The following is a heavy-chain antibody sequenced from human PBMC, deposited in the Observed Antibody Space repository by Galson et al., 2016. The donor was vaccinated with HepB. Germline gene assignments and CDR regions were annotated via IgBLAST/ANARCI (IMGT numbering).Heavy chain of an antibody. CDR1: GFIFSNYG. CDR2: ISYDGSDK. CDR3: AKHQRITVFRFDP. V-gene: IGHV3-30*18. J-gene: IGHJ5*02. D-gene: IGHD3-3*01. Sequence: SLRLSCAASGFIFSNYGMHWVRQAPGKGLEWVTVISYDGSDKYYANSVKGRFTISRDNSKNTLHRQMNSLIAEDTAVYYCAKHQRITVFRFDPWGQGTLVTVSS.